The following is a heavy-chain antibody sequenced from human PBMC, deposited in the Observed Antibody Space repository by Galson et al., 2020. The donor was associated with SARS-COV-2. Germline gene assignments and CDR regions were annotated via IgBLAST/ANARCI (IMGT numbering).Heavy chain of an antibody. J-gene: IGHJ2*01. CDR2: INWHSGTI. CDR1: GLTFHDHA. D-gene: IGHD1-26*01. V-gene: IGHV3-9*01. CDR3: ETEGLCGASWYFDL. Sequence: SLKISCAASGLTFHDHAIHWLRQVSGKGLEWVSGINWHSGTISYADSVRGRFTISRDNAKNSRYLQMKSLRLEDTALYYCETEGLCGASWYFDLWGRGTLVTVSS.